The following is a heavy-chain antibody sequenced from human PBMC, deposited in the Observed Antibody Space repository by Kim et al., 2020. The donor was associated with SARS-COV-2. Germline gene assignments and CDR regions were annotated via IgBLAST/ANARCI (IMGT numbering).Heavy chain of an antibody. CDR3: ASDGYNRDLDY. V-gene: IGHV4-4*02. D-gene: IGHD5-12*01. Sequence: NYNPAPQSQVTISVDKSKNQFSLKLSSVTAAETAVYYCASDGYNRDLDYWGQGNLGTVSS. J-gene: IGHJ4*02.